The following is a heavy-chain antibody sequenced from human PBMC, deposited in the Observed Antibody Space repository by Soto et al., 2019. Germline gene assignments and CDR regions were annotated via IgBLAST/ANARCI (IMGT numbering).Heavy chain of an antibody. V-gene: IGHV4-34*01. CDR2: INHSGST. D-gene: IGHD4-17*01. CDR1: GGSFSGYY. CDR3: ARVGSYGDYVLIYYFDY. J-gene: IGHJ4*02. Sequence: PSETLSLTCAVYGGSFSGYYWSWIRQPPGKGLEWIGEINHSGSTNYNPSLKSRVTISVDTSKNQFSLKLSSVTAADTAVYYCARVGSYGDYVLIYYFDYWGQGTLVTVSS.